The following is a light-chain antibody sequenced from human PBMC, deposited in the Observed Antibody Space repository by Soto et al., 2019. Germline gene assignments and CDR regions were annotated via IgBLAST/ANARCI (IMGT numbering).Light chain of an antibody. Sequence: QSVLTQPTSVSGTPGQRLIISCSASRSNIGSNSVNWYQQLPGTAAKLLIYINDQRPSGVPNRFSGSTSGTSVSLAISGLQSEDEADYYCASWDDRVKGYVFGTGTKVTVL. J-gene: IGLJ1*01. CDR2: IND. V-gene: IGLV1-44*01. CDR3: ASWDDRVKGYV. CDR1: RSNIGSNS.